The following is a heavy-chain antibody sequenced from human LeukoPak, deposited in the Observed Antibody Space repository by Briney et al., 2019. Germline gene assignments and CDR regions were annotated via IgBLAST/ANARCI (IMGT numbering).Heavy chain of an antibody. Sequence: ASVTVSFKASGYTFSVYQIHWVRQAPGQGLEWKGWINPNSGDTKYAQKFQGRVTMTSDTSTSTVYMELSRLSSDDTAVYSCARGAVSGTYRYLYWGQGTLVTVSS. CDR3: ARGAVSGTYRYLY. J-gene: IGHJ4*02. CDR2: INPNSGDT. CDR1: GYTFSVYQ. V-gene: IGHV1-2*02. D-gene: IGHD3-16*02.